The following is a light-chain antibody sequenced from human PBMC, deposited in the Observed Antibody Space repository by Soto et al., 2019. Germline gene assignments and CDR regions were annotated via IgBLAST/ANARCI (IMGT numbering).Light chain of an antibody. CDR1: QSVGSSY. Sequence: EVVLTQSPGTLSLSPGERATLSCGASQSVGSSYLAWYQQKPGQAHRHLIYGASTRATGIPDRFSGSGSGTEYTLTISRLQPEDFEVYYCQQKINSPWTFGQGTKVEI. CDR3: QQKINSPWT. J-gene: IGKJ1*01. V-gene: IGKV3-20*01. CDR2: GAS.